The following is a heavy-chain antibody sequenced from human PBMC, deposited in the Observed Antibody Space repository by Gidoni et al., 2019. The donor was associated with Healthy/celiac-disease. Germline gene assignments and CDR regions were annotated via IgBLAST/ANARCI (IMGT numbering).Heavy chain of an antibody. J-gene: IGHJ4*02. D-gene: IGHD6-19*01. CDR3: AKDGEPYSGWYVYFDY. CDR1: GFTFSSYG. Sequence: QVRLVGSGGGVVQPGRYLRLSCAASGFTFSSYGMHWVRQAPGKGLEWVAVISYDGSNKYYADSGKGRFTISRDNSKNTLYLQMNSLRAEDTAVYYCAKDGEPYSGWYVYFDYWGQGTLVTVSS. V-gene: IGHV3-30*18. CDR2: ISYDGSNK.